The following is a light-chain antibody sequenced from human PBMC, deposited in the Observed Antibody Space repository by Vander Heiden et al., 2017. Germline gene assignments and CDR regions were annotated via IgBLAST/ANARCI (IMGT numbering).Light chain of an antibody. CDR1: QSVSSSY. J-gene: IGKJ1*01. V-gene: IGKV3D-20*01. Sequence: EIVSTQSPATLFLSSGERGAPTCGASQSVSSSYLAWYQQKPGLAPRLLIYDASSRDTGIPDRFSGSGSGTDFTLTISRLEPEDFAVYYCQQYGSSPRTFGQGTKVEIK. CDR2: DAS. CDR3: QQYGSSPRT.